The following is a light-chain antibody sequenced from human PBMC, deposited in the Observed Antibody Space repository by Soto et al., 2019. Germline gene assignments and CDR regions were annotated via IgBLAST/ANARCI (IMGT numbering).Light chain of an antibody. J-gene: IGLJ2*01. V-gene: IGLV2-14*01. CDR2: DVD. CDR3: SSYTSRSTVI. CDR1: NNDVGGFNF. Sequence: QSALAQPASVSGSPGQSITISGTGTNNDVGGFNFVSWYQQRPGNVPKLLIYDVDDRPSGVSNRFSGSRSANTASLTICGLQAEDEADYYCSSYTSRSTVIFGGGTKVTVL.